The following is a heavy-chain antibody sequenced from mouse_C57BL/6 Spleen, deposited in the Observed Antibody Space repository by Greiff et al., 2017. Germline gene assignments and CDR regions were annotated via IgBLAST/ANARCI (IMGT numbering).Heavy chain of an antibody. D-gene: IGHD1-1*01. CDR2: IDPANGNT. CDR1: GFNTKNTY. J-gene: IGHJ4*01. Sequence: EVQLQQSVAELVRPGASVKLSCTASGFNTKNTYMHWVKQRPEQGLEWIGRIDPANGNTKYAPKFQGKATITADTSSNTAYLQLSSLTSEDTAIYYCARSGSSYGAMDYWGQGTSVTVSS. CDR3: ARSGSSYGAMDY. V-gene: IGHV14-3*01.